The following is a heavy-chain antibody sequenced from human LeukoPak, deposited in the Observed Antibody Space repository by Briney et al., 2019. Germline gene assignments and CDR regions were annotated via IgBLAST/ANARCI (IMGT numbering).Heavy chain of an antibody. CDR3: ARGNGYSTNYYYYGMDV. CDR1: GGSISTYY. CDR2: IYYSGST. J-gene: IGHJ6*02. D-gene: IGHD5-24*01. Sequence: PSETLSLTCTVSGGSISTYYWSWIRQPPGKGLEWIGNIYYSGSTNYNPSLKTRCTISIDTSKNQFSLELSSVTAADTAVYYCARGNGYSTNYYYYGMDVWGQGTTVTVSS. V-gene: IGHV4-59*01.